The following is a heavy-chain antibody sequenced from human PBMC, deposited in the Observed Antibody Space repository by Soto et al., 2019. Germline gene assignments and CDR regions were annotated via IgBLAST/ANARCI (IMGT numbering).Heavy chain of an antibody. CDR1: GFTYSTYT. CDR3: ARDVSGLNWFDP. CDR2: ISYDGNNK. J-gene: IGHJ5*02. D-gene: IGHD5-12*01. V-gene: IGHV3-30-3*01. Sequence: GGSLRLSCAASGFTYSTYTMHWVRQAPGKGLEWVAVISYDGNNKFYADSVKGRFTISRDNAKNSLYLQMNSLRDEDTAVYYCARDVSGLNWFDPWGQGTLVTVSS.